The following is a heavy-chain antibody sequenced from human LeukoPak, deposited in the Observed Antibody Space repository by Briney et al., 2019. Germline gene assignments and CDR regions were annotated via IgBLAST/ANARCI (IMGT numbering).Heavy chain of an antibody. Sequence: ASVKVSCKASGYPFTTCDINWVRKATGQGLEWMGWMNPSSGYTGYSQKFQGRATMTRNTSITTAYMELSSLRSEDTAVYYCARISDHNWYFDLWGRGTLVTVSS. CDR1: GYPFTTCD. CDR3: ARISDHNWYFDL. V-gene: IGHV1-8*01. J-gene: IGHJ2*01. CDR2: MNPSSGYT. D-gene: IGHD1-14*01.